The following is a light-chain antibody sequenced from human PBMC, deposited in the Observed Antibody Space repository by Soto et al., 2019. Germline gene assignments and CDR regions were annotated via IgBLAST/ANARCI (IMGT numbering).Light chain of an antibody. J-gene: IGLJ1*01. CDR2: EVI. CDR3: SSYADRNYV. V-gene: IGLV2-8*01. CDR1: SSDVGNYDY. Sequence: QSALTQPPSASGSPGQSDTISCTGTSSDVGNYDYVSWYQQYPGKAPKLIIYEVIRRPSGVPDRFSGSKSGNTASLTVSGLRPEDEADYYCSSYADRNYVFGTGTKLTVL.